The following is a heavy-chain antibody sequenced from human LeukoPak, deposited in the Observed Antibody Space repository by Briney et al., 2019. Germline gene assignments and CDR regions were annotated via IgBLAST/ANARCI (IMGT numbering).Heavy chain of an antibody. CDR3: VKDGDGDYDPHFEY. V-gene: IGHV3-9*01. CDR2: ISWKSAMI. Sequence: PGGSLRLSCAASGFTFGHYAMPWVRQAPGKGLEWVSGISWKSAMIGYADSVKGRFILSRDNTKNSLHLQMNSLRADGTAFYYCVKDGDGDYDPHFEYWGQGVLVTVSS. J-gene: IGHJ4*02. D-gene: IGHD4-17*01. CDR1: GFTFGHYA.